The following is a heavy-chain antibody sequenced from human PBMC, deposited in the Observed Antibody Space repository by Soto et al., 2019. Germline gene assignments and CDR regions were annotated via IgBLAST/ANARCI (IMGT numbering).Heavy chain of an antibody. D-gene: IGHD4-17*01. V-gene: IGHV4-30-2*01. J-gene: IGHJ6*02. Sequence: QLQLQESGSGLVKPSQTLSLTCAVSGGSISSGGYSWSWIRQPPGKGLEWIGYSYDSGTTYYNPSLKSRATISVDRSKNQFSLKVSSVTAADTAVYYCARAHYGDYGYGMDVWGQGTTVTVSS. CDR3: ARAHYGDYGYGMDV. CDR2: SYDSGTT. CDR1: GGSISSGGYS.